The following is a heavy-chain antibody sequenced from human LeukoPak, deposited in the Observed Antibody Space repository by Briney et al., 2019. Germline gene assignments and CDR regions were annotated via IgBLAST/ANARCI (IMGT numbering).Heavy chain of an antibody. Sequence: GGSLRLSCAASGFTFNIFGMSWVRQAPGKGLEWVTSISSSSSYIYYADSVKGRFTISRDTSKNTLWLQMNSLRVDDTALYYCAKSLGGDYGSGSYYVVFDSWGQGTLVTVSS. V-gene: IGHV3-21*04. J-gene: IGHJ4*02. D-gene: IGHD3-10*01. CDR2: ISSSSSYI. CDR1: GFTFNIFG. CDR3: AKSLGGDYGSGSYYVVFDS.